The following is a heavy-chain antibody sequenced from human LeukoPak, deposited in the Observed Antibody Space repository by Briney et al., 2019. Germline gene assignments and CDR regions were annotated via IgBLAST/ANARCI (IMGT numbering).Heavy chain of an antibody. D-gene: IGHD4-11*01. Sequence: PSETLSLTCTVSGGSISSYYWSWIRQPPGKVLEWIGYIYTSGSTNYNPSLKSRVTISVDTSKNQFSLKLSSVTAADTAVYYCARRSRNYGAYYYYMDVWGKGTTVTVSS. J-gene: IGHJ6*03. CDR3: ARRSRNYGAYYYYMDV. CDR2: IYTSGST. CDR1: GGSISSYY. V-gene: IGHV4-4*09.